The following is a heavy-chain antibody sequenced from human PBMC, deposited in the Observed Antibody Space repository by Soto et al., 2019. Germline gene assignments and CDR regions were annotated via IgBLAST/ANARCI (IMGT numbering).Heavy chain of an antibody. Sequence: EVQLLESGGGMVEPRGSLKLSCAASGFSFGTYVMNWVRQAPGKGLEWGSGISGSGGRVYSADSVKGRFTISRNNSRNTLYLQMNSLRAEDTAIYYCAMTRLYDTGTNDYHREALDIWGQGTQVIVSS. CDR3: AMTRLYDTGTNDYHREALDI. CDR1: GFSFGTYV. CDR2: ISGSGGRV. V-gene: IGHV3-23*01. J-gene: IGHJ3*02. D-gene: IGHD3-22*01.